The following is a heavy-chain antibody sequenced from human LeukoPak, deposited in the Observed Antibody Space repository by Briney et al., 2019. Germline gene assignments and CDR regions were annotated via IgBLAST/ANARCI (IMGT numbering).Heavy chain of an antibody. CDR1: GLTVTSDY. CDR2: IYSGGDT. J-gene: IGHJ4*02. Sequence: GGSLRLSCAASGLTVTSDYMSWIGQAPGKGLEWVSVIYSGGDTYYADSVKGRFTISRDNSKNTLYLQMNSLRAEDTAVYYCARPGYSTGACDYWGQGTLVTVSS. V-gene: IGHV3-53*01. CDR3: ARPGYSTGACDY. D-gene: IGHD6-25*01.